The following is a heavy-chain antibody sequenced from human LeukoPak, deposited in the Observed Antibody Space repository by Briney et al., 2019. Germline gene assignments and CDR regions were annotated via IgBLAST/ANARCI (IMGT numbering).Heavy chain of an antibody. Sequence: GGSLRLSCAASGFTFSSYWMHWVRQAPGKGLVWVSRINGEGTSTTYADSVKGRFTISRDNDRNTLYLQMNSLRAEDTAVYYCARGRGYTYGERFDPWGQGTLVTVSS. CDR3: ARGRGYTYGERFDP. V-gene: IGHV3-74*01. CDR2: INGEGTST. J-gene: IGHJ5*02. D-gene: IGHD5-18*01. CDR1: GFTFSSYW.